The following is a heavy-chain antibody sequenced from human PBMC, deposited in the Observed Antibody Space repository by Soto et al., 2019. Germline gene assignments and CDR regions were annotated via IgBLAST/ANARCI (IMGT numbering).Heavy chain of an antibody. Sequence: SVPTLVNPTQTLTLTCTFSGISLSTSGMCVSWIRQPPGKALEWLALIDCDDDKYYSTSLKTRLTISKDTSKNQVVLTMTNMDPVDTATYYCARTRPNSSVCSASLEYWGEGNLVTVSS. J-gene: IGHJ4*02. CDR2: IDCDDDK. CDR3: ARTRPNSSVCSASLEY. V-gene: IGHV2-70*01. D-gene: IGHD6-19*01. CDR1: GISLSTSGMC.